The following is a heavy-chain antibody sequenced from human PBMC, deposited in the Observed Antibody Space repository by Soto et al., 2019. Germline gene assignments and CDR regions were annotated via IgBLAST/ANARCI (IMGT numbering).Heavy chain of an antibody. Sequence: ASVKVSCKVSGYTLTELSMHWVRQAPGKGLEWMGGFDPEDGETIYAQKFQGRVTMTEDTSTDTAYMELSSLRSEDTAVYYCATVIAVAGRAFSAWNYFDYWGQGTLVTVSS. CDR2: FDPEDGET. CDR3: ATVIAVAGRAFSAWNYFDY. CDR1: GYTLTELS. J-gene: IGHJ4*02. V-gene: IGHV1-24*01. D-gene: IGHD6-19*01.